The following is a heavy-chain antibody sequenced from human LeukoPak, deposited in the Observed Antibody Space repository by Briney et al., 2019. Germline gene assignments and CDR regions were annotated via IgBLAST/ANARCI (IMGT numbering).Heavy chain of an antibody. J-gene: IGHJ4*02. CDR3: ASGLTRFLEYAY. Sequence: PSETLSLTCTVSGGSISSYYWSWIRQPPGKGLEWIGYIYYSGSTNYNPSLKSRVTISVDTSKNQFSLKLSSVTAADTAVYYCASGLTRFLEYAYWGQGTLVTVSS. CDR1: GGSISSYY. D-gene: IGHD3-3*01. V-gene: IGHV4-59*01. CDR2: IYYSGST.